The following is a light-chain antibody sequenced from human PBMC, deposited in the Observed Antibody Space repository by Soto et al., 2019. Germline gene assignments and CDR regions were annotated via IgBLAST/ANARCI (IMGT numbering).Light chain of an antibody. V-gene: IGKV1-39*01. CDR2: AES. J-gene: IGKJ4*01. CDR3: QQSYTTPPT. CDR1: QSITTY. Sequence: DIQMTQSPSSLSASVGDRVTLTCRASQSITTYLNWYQQKPGKAPRLLIYAESTLQSGVPSRFSGSGFGTDFTLTISSLQPEDFAIYYCQQSYTTPPTFGGGTTVEIK.